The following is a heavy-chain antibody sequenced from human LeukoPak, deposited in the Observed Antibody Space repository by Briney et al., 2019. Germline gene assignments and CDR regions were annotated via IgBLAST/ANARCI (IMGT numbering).Heavy chain of an antibody. Sequence: GASVKVSCKASGYTFTGYYMHWVRQAPGQGLEWMGWINPNSGGTNYAQKFQGRVTMTRDTSISTAYMELSRLRSDDTAVYYCAKAYRYCSGGSCYIDAFDIWGQGTMVTVSS. CDR2: INPNSGGT. CDR3: AKAYRYCSGGSCYIDAFDI. CDR1: GYTFTGYY. D-gene: IGHD2-15*01. J-gene: IGHJ3*02. V-gene: IGHV1-2*02.